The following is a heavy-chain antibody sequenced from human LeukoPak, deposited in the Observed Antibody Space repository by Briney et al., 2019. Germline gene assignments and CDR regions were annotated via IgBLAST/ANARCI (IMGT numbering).Heavy chain of an antibody. D-gene: IGHD5-12*01. CDR3: ARDPDYSGYGYFDY. CDR2: ISAYNANT. CDR1: GYTFTSYG. V-gene: IGHV1-18*01. Sequence: ASVKVSCKASGYTFTSYGISWVRQAPGQGLEWMGWISAYNANTNYAQKLQGRVTMTTDTSTSTAYMELRSLRSDDTAVYYCARDPDYSGYGYFDYWGQGTLVTVSS. J-gene: IGHJ4*02.